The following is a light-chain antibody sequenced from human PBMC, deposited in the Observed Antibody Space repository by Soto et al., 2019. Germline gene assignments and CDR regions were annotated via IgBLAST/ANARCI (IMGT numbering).Light chain of an antibody. CDR1: QGISSY. CDR3: QQLDSYPVT. CDR2: GAS. V-gene: IGKV1-9*01. Sequence: DIQLTQSPSFLSASVGDRVTITCRASQGISSYLAWYQQKPGKAPNLLIYGASTLQTGVPSRFSGSGSGKEFTFTISSLLPEDFATYYCQQLDSYPVTFGQGTRLEI. J-gene: IGKJ5*01.